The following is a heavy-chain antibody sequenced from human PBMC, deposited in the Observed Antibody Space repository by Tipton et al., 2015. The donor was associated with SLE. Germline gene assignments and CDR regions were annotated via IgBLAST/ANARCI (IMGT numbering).Heavy chain of an antibody. D-gene: IGHD6-19*01. CDR2: IYYSGST. CDR3: ARAPRLGAFDI. Sequence: TLSLTCTVSGGSISSYYWSWIRQPPGKGLEWIGYIYYSGSTNYNPSLKSRVTISVDTSKNQFSRKLSSVTAADTAVYYCARAPRLGAFDIWGQGTMVTVSS. J-gene: IGHJ3*02. V-gene: IGHV4-59*08. CDR1: GGSISSYY.